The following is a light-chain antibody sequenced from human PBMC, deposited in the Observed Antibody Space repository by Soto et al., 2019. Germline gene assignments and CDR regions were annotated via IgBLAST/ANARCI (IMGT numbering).Light chain of an antibody. Sequence: IVMTQSPESLAVSLGERATINCKSSQSVLYSSNNKNYLAWYQQRPGQPPKLLICWASTRESGVPDRFSGSGSGTDFTLTITSLQAEDVAVYYGQQYESTPPTFGQGTKLEIK. CDR2: WAS. J-gene: IGKJ2*01. CDR1: QSVLYSSNNKNY. CDR3: QQYESTPPT. V-gene: IGKV4-1*01.